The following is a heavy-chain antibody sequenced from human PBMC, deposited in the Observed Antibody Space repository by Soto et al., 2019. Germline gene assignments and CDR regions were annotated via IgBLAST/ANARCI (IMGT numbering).Heavy chain of an antibody. J-gene: IGHJ4*02. CDR2: FDPEDGET. CDR1: GYTLTELS. V-gene: IGHV1-24*01. D-gene: IGHD3-16*02. Sequence: ASVKVSCKVSGYTLTELSVRWVRQAPGKGLEWMGGFDPEDGETIYAQKFQGRVTMTEDTSTDTAYMELSSLRSEDTAVYYCATPPLGELSFMVYWGQGTLLTVSS. CDR3: ATPPLGELSFMVY.